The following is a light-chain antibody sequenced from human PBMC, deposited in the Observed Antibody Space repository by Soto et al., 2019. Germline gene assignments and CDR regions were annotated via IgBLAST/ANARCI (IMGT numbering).Light chain of an antibody. V-gene: IGLV4-69*01. CDR3: QTWGWGSVV. Sequence: QLVLTQSPSASASLGASVKFTCTLSSGHSTNAVAWHQQRPEKGPRYLMKVNSDGSHNKGDGIPDRFSGSSSGAERYLTSSSLQSEDEADYYCQTWGWGSVVFGGGTKLTVL. J-gene: IGLJ3*02. CDR1: SGHSTNA. CDR2: VNSDGSH.